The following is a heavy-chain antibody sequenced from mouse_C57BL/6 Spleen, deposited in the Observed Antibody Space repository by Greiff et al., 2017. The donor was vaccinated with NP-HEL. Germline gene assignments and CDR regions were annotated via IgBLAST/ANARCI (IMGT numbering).Heavy chain of an antibody. CDR2: IYPGDGDT. CDR3: AREGISYYYGSRDYFDY. Sequence: QVQLQQSGPELVKPGASVKISCKASGYAFSSSWMNWVKQRPGKGLEWIGRIYPGDGDTNYNGKFKGKATLTADKSSSTAYMQLSSLTSEDSAVYFCAREGISYYYGSRDYFDYWGQGTTLTVSS. D-gene: IGHD1-1*01. V-gene: IGHV1-82*01. CDR1: GYAFSSSW. J-gene: IGHJ2*01.